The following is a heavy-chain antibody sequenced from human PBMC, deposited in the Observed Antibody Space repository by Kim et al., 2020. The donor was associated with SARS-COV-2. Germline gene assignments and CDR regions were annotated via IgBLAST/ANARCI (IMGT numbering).Heavy chain of an antibody. Sequence: SVKVSCKASGGTFSSYAISWVRQAPGQGLEWMGGIIPIFGTANYAQKFQGRVTITADESTSTAYMELSSLRSEDTAVYYCAREAYYYDSSANKEGYYYYGMDVWGQGTMVTVSS. V-gene: IGHV1-69*13. CDR2: IIPIFGTA. CDR1: GGTFSSYA. D-gene: IGHD3-22*01. CDR3: AREAYYYDSSANKEGYYYYGMDV. J-gene: IGHJ6*02.